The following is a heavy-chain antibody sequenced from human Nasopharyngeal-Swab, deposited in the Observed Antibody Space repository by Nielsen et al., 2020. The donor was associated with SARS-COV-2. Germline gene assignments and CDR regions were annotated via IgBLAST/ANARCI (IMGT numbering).Heavy chain of an antibody. D-gene: IGHD4/OR15-4a*01. J-gene: IGHJ4*02. CDR1: GFTFSGCA. CDR3: TRDGPSNYGTWDY. Sequence: GESLKISCAASGFTFSGCAIHWVRQAPGKGPEWVAVVSHDGRNEYYADSVKGRFTISRDIFKNTVYLQVNSLRVEDTAVYYCTRDGPSNYGTWDYWGQGTLVTVSS. CDR2: VSHDGRNE. V-gene: IGHV3-30*04.